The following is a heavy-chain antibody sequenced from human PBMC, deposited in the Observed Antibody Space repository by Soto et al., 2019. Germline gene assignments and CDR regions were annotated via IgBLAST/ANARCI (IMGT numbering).Heavy chain of an antibody. CDR3: ARRIVGPTDWFGP. J-gene: IGHJ5*02. CDR2: INPNSRGT. Sequence: ASGKVCCKASGYTFTGYYLYWERQAPGQGLEWLGWINPNSRGTNYAQKFQGRVTMTNDTSISTAYMELSRLTCDDTAVYYCARRIVGPTDWFGPCGHGTPFPVSP. D-gene: IGHD1-26*01. CDR1: GYTFTGYY. V-gene: IGHV1-2*02.